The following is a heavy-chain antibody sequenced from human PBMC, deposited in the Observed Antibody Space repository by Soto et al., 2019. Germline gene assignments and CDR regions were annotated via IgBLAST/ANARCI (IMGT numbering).Heavy chain of an antibody. J-gene: IGHJ5*02. V-gene: IGHV4-39*01. CDR2: IFYSGGT. CDR3: ARQASGYYYGWFDP. CDR1: GDSITSNSYF. Sequence: SETLSLTCTVSGDSITSNSYFWAWIRQSPGRGLEWIGTIFYSGGTFYTPSLKSRVTMSVDTSNNQFSLKLSSVTAADTAVYYCARQASGYYYGWFDPWGQGTLVTVSS. D-gene: IGHD3-22*01.